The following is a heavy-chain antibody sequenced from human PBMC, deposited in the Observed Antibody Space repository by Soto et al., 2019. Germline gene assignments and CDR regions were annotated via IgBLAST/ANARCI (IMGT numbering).Heavy chain of an antibody. CDR1: GFTFNGYG. CDR3: ARDKGGVPPRGYFDY. CDR2: IWYDGSDE. J-gene: IGHJ4*02. Sequence: GGSLRLSCAASGFTFNGYGMHWVRQAPGKGLEWVAVIWYDGSDEYYADSVKGRFTISRDNSKNMLYLQMNNLRAEDTAVYYCARDKGGVPPRGYFDYWGQGTLVTVSS. V-gene: IGHV3-33*01. D-gene: IGHD2-8*01.